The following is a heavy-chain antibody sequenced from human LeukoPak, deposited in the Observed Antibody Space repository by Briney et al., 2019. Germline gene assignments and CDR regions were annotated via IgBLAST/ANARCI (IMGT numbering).Heavy chain of an antibody. CDR2: ISSSGSTI. V-gene: IGHV3-48*03. CDR1: GFTFSSYE. Sequence: GGSLRLSCAAPGFTFSSYEMNWVRQAPGKGLEWVSYISSSGSTIYYADSVKGRFTISRDNAKNSLYLQMNSLRAEDTAVYYCARDAGNWFDPWGQGTLVTVSS. CDR3: ARDAGNWFDP. J-gene: IGHJ5*02.